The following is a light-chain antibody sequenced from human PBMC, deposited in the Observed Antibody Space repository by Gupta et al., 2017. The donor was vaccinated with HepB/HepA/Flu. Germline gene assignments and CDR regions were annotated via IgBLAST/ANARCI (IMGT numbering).Light chain of an antibody. Sequence: SYVLTQPPSVSVAPGKTARITWGGNNIGSKNVHWYQQKPGQAPVLVVYDDSDRPSGIPERFSGSNSGNTATLTISRVEAGDEADYYCQVWDSSSDHPVVFGGGTKLTVL. V-gene: IGLV3-21*03. CDR1: NIGSKN. CDR3: QVWDSSSDHPVV. J-gene: IGLJ2*01. CDR2: DDS.